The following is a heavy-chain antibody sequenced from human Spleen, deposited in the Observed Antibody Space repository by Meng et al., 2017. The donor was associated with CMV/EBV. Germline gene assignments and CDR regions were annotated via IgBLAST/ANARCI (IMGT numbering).Heavy chain of an antibody. CDR1: RFSSYA. CDR3: ARDFGGGVNTFGGLIPDY. J-gene: IGHJ4*02. D-gene: IGHD3-16*02. V-gene: IGHV3-33*08. CDR2: IWNDGTNQ. Sequence: GESLKISCVASRFSSYAMHWGRQAPGKGLEWVALIWNDGTNQYYADSVKGRFTISRDNSKNTLYLQMNSLRAEDTAVYYCARDFGGGVNTFGGLIPDYWGQGTLVTVSS.